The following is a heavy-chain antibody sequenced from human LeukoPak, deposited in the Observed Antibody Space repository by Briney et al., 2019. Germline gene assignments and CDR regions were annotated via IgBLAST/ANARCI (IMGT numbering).Heavy chain of an antibody. J-gene: IGHJ4*02. D-gene: IGHD2-2*01. V-gene: IGHV3-7*01. Sequence: GGSLRLSCAASGFTFTRYWMSWVRQAPGKGLEWVANIKEDGSKKNYVDSVKGRFTISRDNAKNTLYLQMNSLRAEDTAVYYCARSLGYCSSTSCYTLEYFDYWGQGTLVTVSS. CDR3: ARSLGYCSSTSCYTLEYFDY. CDR1: GFTFTRYW. CDR2: IKEDGSKK.